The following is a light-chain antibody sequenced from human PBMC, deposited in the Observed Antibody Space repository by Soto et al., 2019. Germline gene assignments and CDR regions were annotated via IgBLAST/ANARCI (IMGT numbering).Light chain of an antibody. V-gene: IGKV3-15*01. CDR1: QSVSSN. CDR2: GAS. J-gene: IGKJ2*01. Sequence: EIVMTQSPATLSVSPGERATLSCRASQSVSSNLAWYQQKPGQAPRLLIYGASTRATGIPARFSGSGSGTEFTLTISSLQSEDVAVYDCQQYNNWPTFGQGTKLEI. CDR3: QQYNNWPT.